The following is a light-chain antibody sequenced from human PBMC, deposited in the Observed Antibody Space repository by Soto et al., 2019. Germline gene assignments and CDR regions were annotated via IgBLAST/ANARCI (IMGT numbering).Light chain of an antibody. CDR2: GGS. Sequence: DIVLTQSPGTLSLSPGDRGTLSCRASQRINTNYLAWYQQKPGQAPRLLIYGGSIRATGVPDRFSGSGSGPTFTLTISSLEPDDFAVYYCQQYDISPLRVTFGPGT. J-gene: IGKJ3*01. V-gene: IGKV3-20*01. CDR1: QRINTNY. CDR3: QQYDISPLRVT.